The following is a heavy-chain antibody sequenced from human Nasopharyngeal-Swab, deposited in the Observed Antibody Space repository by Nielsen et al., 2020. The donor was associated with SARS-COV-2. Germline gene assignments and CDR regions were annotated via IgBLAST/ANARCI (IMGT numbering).Heavy chain of an antibody. CDR3: ARDGFGESPYYYYYGMDV. CDR1: GFTFSNYS. J-gene: IGHJ6*02. Sequence: GVSLRLSCAASGFTFSNYSMNWVRQAPGKGLEWVSSISSSTSYIYYADSVKGRFTISRDNAKNSLYLQMNSLRAEDTAVYYCARDGFGESPYYYYYGMDVWGQGTTVTVSS. CDR2: ISSSTSYI. V-gene: IGHV3-21*01. D-gene: IGHD3-10*01.